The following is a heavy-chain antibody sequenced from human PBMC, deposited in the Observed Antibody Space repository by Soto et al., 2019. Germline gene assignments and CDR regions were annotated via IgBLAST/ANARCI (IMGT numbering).Heavy chain of an antibody. V-gene: IGHV4-30-2*01. Sequence: QLQLQESGSGLVKPSQTLSLTCAVSGGSISSGGYSWSWIRQPPGKGLEWIGYIYHSGSTYYNPSRKSRVTLSVDRSKNQFSRKLSSVTAADTAVYYCARGWGVVAATHWFDPWGQGTLVTVSS. CDR3: ARGWGVVAATHWFDP. CDR1: GGSISSGGYS. J-gene: IGHJ5*02. CDR2: IYHSGST. D-gene: IGHD2-15*01.